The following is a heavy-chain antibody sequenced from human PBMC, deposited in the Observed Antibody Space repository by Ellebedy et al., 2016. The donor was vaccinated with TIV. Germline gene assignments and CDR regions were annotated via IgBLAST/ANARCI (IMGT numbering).Heavy chain of an antibody. CDR3: ARDRLGSGSNFDY. CDR2: IIPIFGKA. Sequence: SVKVSCXASGCTFSSYAISWVRQAPGQGLEWMGGIIPIFGKANYAQKFQGRVTITADESTSTAYMELSSLRSEDTAVYYCARDRLGSGSNFDYWGQGTLVTVSS. J-gene: IGHJ4*02. D-gene: IGHD3-10*01. CDR1: GCTFSSYA. V-gene: IGHV1-69*13.